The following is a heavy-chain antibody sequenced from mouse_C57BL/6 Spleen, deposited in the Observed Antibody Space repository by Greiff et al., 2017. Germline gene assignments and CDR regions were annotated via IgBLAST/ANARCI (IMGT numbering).Heavy chain of an antibody. D-gene: IGHD1-1*01. CDR3: APYGSSYGFAY. V-gene: IGHV14-2*01. CDR2: IDPEDGDT. J-gene: IGHJ3*01. CDR1: GFNIKDYY. Sequence: EVQLQESGAELVKPGASVKLSCTASGFNIKDYYMHWVKQRTEQGLEWIGRIDPEDGDTTSAPKFQGKATITADTASNTAYLQLSSLTSEDTAVYYCAPYGSSYGFAYWGQGTLVTVSA.